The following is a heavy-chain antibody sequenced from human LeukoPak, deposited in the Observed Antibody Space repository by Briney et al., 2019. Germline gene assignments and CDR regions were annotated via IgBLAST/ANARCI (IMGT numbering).Heavy chain of an antibody. J-gene: IGHJ4*02. Sequence: SETLSLTCAVYGGSFSGYYWSWIRQPPGKGLEWLGEINHSGSTNYNPPLKSRVTISVDTSKNQFSLKLSSVTAADTAAYYCARGREQLWLEYYFDYWGQGTLVTVSS. CDR2: INHSGST. D-gene: IGHD5-18*01. V-gene: IGHV4-34*01. CDR1: GGSFSGYY. CDR3: ARGREQLWLEYYFDY.